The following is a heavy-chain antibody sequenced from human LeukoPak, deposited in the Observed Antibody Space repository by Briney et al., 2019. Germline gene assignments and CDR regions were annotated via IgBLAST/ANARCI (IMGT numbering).Heavy chain of an antibody. V-gene: IGHV4-39*07. J-gene: IGHJ4*02. CDR3: ARVHSVRGVIIGFDY. CDR2: IYYTGTT. D-gene: IGHD3-10*01. Sequence: SETLSLTCTVSGGSISGSDYYWGWIRQPPGKGLEWIGIIYYTGTTHYNPSLKSRVIISVDTSKNQFSLKLSSVTAADTAVYYCARVHSVRGVIIGFDYWGQGTLVTVSS. CDR1: GGSISGSDYY.